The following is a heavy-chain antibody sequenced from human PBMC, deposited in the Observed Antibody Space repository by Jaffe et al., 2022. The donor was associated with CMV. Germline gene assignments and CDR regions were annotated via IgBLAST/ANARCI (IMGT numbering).Heavy chain of an antibody. V-gene: IGHV1-69*09. Sequence: QVQLVQSGAEVKKPGSSVKVSCKASGGTFSSYAISWVRQAPGQGLEWMGRIIPILGIANYAQKFQGRVTITADKSTSTAYMELSSLRSEDTAVYYCAREEIAAAGTTRGWFDPWGQGTLVTVSS. CDR3: AREEIAAAGTTRGWFDP. CDR1: GGTFSSYA. CDR2: IIPILGIA. J-gene: IGHJ5*02. D-gene: IGHD6-13*01.